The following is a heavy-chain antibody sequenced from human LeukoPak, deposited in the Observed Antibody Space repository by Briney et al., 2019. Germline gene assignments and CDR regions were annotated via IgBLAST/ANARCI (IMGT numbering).Heavy chain of an antibody. CDR1: GYTFTSYY. D-gene: IGHD2-8*01. CDR3: ARGVRYCTNGVCHRRGWFDP. J-gene: IGHJ5*02. Sequence: GASVKVSCKASGYTFTSYYMHWVGQAPGQGLEWMGIINPSGGSTSYAQKFQGRVTMTRDTSTSTVYMELSSLRSEDTAVYYCARGVRYCTNGVCHRRGWFDPWGQGTLVTVSS. V-gene: IGHV1-46*01. CDR2: INPSGGST.